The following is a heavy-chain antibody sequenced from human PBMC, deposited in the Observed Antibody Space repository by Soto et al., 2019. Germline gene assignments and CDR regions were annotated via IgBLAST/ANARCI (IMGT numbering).Heavy chain of an antibody. D-gene: IGHD2-15*01. J-gene: IGHJ4*02. CDR2: ISAYNGNT. CDR3: ARGGGAYCSGGSCYLSYYFDY. Sequence: QVQLVQSGAEVKKPGASVKVSCKASGYTFTSYGISWVRQAPGQGLEWMGWISAYNGNTNYAQKLQGRVTMTTDTSTRKAYMEVRSLRSDDTAVDYCARGGGAYCSGGSCYLSYYFDYWGQGTLVTVSS. CDR1: GYTFTSYG. V-gene: IGHV1-18*01.